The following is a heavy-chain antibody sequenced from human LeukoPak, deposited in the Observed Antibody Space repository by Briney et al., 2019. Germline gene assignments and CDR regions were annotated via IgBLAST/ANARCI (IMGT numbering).Heavy chain of an antibody. CDR1: GGSLSSYY. D-gene: IGHD4-11*01. Sequence: SETLSLTCNVSGGSLSSYYWSWIRQPPGRGLEGIGYIYYSGSTNYNPSLKSRVTISADTPKNQSSLKLDSVTAGDTSLYNCACKDYLQDRGHYWGRGPGVPVSS. CDR3: ACKDYLQDRGHY. J-gene: IGHJ4*02. V-gene: IGHV4-59*01. CDR2: IYYSGST.